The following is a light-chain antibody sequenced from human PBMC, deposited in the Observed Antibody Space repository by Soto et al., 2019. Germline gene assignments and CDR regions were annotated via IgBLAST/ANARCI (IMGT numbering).Light chain of an antibody. V-gene: IGKV1-27*01. Sequence: DIQMTQSPSSLSASVGDRVTVTCRASQGISSFLAWYQQKPGKVPKLLIYAASTLQPGVPSRFSGSGYGTDFXXTISSLQPEDVATYYCQKYDSAPSLTFGGGTKVEIK. J-gene: IGKJ4*01. CDR3: QKYDSAPSLT. CDR1: QGISSF. CDR2: AAS.